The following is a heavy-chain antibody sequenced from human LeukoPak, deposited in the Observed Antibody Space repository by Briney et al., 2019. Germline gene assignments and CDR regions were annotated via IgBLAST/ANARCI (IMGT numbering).Heavy chain of an antibody. Sequence: SETLSLTCTVSGGSISSYYWSWIRQPPGKGLEWIGYMYYSGSTNYNPSLKSRVTISVDTSKNQSSLKLSSVTAADTAVYYCAREDYSYGLDYWGQGTLVTVSS. V-gene: IGHV4-59*01. CDR3: AREDYSYGLDY. CDR2: MYYSGST. CDR1: GGSISSYY. D-gene: IGHD5-18*01. J-gene: IGHJ4*02.